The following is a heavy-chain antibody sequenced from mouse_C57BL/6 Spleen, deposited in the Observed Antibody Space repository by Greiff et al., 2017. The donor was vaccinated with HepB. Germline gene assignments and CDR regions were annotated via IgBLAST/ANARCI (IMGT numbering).Heavy chain of an antibody. CDR3: ARDGVYYPFAY. V-gene: IGHV5-4*01. CDR1: GFTFSSYA. Sequence: DVKLVESGGGLVKPGGSLKLSCAASGFTFSSYAMSWVRQTPEKRLEWVATISDGGSYTYYPDNVKGRFTISRDNAKNNLYLQMSHLKSEDTAMYYCARDGVYYPFAYWGQGTLVTVSA. CDR2: ISDGGSYT. D-gene: IGHD2-1*01. J-gene: IGHJ3*01.